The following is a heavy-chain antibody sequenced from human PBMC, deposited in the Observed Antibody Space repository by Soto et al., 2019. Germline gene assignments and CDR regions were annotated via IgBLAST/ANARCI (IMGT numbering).Heavy chain of an antibody. CDR3: ARESEDLTSNFDY. CDR1: GFTLTRYS. J-gene: IGHJ4*02. Sequence: LRLSCAASGFTLTRYSMNWVCQAPGKGLEWVSSISSTTNYIYYGDSMKGRFTISRDNAKNSLYLEMNSLRAEDTAVYYCARESEDLTSNFDYWGQGTLVTVSS. CDR2: ISSTTNYI. V-gene: IGHV3-21*06.